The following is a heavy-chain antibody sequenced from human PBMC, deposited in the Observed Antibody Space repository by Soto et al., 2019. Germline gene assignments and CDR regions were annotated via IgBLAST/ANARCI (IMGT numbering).Heavy chain of an antibody. Sequence: GGSLRLSCASSGFTLSSYSMNWVRQAPGKGLEWVANIKQDGSEKYYVDSVKGRFTISRDNAKNSLYLQMNSLRAEDTAVYYCARVATLTWSYDTFDYWGQGTLVTVSS. V-gene: IGHV3-7*01. J-gene: IGHJ4*02. D-gene: IGHD3-22*01. CDR1: GFTLSSYS. CDR2: IKQDGSEK. CDR3: ARVATLTWSYDTFDY.